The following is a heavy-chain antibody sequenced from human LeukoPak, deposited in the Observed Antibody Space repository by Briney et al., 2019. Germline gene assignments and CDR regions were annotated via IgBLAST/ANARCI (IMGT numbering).Heavy chain of an antibody. D-gene: IGHD6-13*01. J-gene: IGHJ4*02. V-gene: IGHV3-23*01. Sequence: PGGSLRLSCAASGFTFSSYAMSWVRQTPGKGLEWVSAISGSGGSTYYADSVKGRFTISRDNSKNTLYLQMNSLRAEDTAVYYCAKDWYSSSWFDYWGQGTLVTVSS. CDR2: ISGSGGST. CDR1: GFTFSSYA. CDR3: AKDWYSSSWFDY.